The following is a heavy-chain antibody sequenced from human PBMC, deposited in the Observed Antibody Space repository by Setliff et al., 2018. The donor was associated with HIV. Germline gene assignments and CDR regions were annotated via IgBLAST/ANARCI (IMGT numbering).Heavy chain of an antibody. CDR2: INHSGST. Sequence: ASETLSLTCTVYGGSFTGYYWTWIRQPPGKGLEWIGEINHSGSTNYNPSLESRVTISVDTSKKHFSLRLTSVTAADTAVYFCARGGDYNFWAGYWTWGQGTLVTVS. D-gene: IGHD3-3*01. V-gene: IGHV4-34*01. CDR1: GGSFTGYY. CDR3: ARGGDYNFWAGYWT. J-gene: IGHJ5*02.